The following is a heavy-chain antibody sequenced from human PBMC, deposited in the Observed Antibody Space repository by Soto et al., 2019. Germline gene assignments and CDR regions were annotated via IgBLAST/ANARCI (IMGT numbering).Heavy chain of an antibody. CDR3: VRGGGGGLFDP. CDR2: ISPGSRYP. J-gene: IGHJ5*02. CDR1: GFTFGDSY. Sequence: PGGSLRLSCAGSGFTFGDSYMSWIRQAPGKGLEWLSYISPGSRYPAYADSVKGRFTISRDNAKRSLYLQMMSLTAEDTAIYYCVRGGGGGLFDPWGQGTMVTVAS. D-gene: IGHD2-15*01. V-gene: IGHV3-11*06.